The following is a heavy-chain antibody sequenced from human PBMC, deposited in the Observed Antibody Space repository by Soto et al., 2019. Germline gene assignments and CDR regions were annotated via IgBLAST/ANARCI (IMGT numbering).Heavy chain of an antibody. CDR3: ARDRGYYDSSGYLGYYFDY. CDR1: GFTVSSNY. Sequence: GGSLRLSCAASGFTVSSNYMSWVRQAPGKGLEWVSVIYSGGSTYYADSVKGRFTISRDNSKNTLYLQMNSLRAEDTAVYYCARDRGYYDSSGYLGYYFDYWGQGTLVTVSS. J-gene: IGHJ4*02. D-gene: IGHD3-22*01. V-gene: IGHV3-53*01. CDR2: IYSGGST.